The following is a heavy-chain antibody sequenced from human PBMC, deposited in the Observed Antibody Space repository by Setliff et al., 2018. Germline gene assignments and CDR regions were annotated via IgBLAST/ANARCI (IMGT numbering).Heavy chain of an antibody. CDR1: GDSISPYY. CDR3: AGVYGGYFQ. V-gene: IGHV4-59*01. Sequence: SETLSLTCTVSGDSISPYYWSWIRQPPGEGLEWVGYIYYSGSANYNPSLKSRVTISVDTSKNQFSLKLSSVTAADTAVYYCAGVYGGYFQWGHGTLVTVSS. J-gene: IGHJ1*01. CDR2: IYYSGSA. D-gene: IGHD2-21*02.